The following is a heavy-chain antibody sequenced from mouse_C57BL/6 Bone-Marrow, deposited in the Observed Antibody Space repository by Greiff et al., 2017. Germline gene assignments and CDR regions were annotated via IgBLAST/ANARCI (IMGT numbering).Heavy chain of an antibody. CDR3: AREGYYGSSYPFYWYFDV. CDR2: IDPSDSYT. D-gene: IGHD1-1*01. J-gene: IGHJ1*03. CDR1: GYTFTSYW. V-gene: IGHV1-69*01. Sequence: QVQLQQPGAELVMPGASVKLSCKASGYTFTSYWMHWVKQRPGQGLEWIGEIDPSDSYTNYNKKFKGKSTLTVDKSSSTAYMQLSSLTSEDSAVYYCAREGYYGSSYPFYWYFDVWGTGTTVTVSS.